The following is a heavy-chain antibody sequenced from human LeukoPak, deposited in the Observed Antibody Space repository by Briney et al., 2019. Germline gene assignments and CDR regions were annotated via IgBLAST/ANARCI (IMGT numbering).Heavy chain of an antibody. Sequence: GGSLRLSGAASGFTFSSYAMSWVRQASGKGLEWVSAISGSGGSTYYADSVKGRFTISRDNSKNTLYLQMNSLRAEDTALYYCAKAAKRNYDFCDRLDHWGHGTLVTVSS. CDR3: AKAAKRNYDFCDRLDH. CDR1: GFTFSSYA. D-gene: IGHD3-3*01. J-gene: IGHJ4*01. V-gene: IGHV3-23*01. CDR2: ISGSGGST.